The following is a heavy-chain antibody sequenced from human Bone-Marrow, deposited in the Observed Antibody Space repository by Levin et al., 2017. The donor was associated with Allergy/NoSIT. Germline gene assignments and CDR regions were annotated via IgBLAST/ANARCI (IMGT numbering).Heavy chain of an antibody. V-gene: IGHV3-7*01. CDR1: GFTFTSYW. CDR3: VRGGAPRKDYFYNYGMDV. CDR2: IKQDGSEK. Sequence: QAGGSLRLSCEASGFTFTSYWMSWVRQAPGKGLEWVATIKQDGSEKYYLTSVKGRFTISRDNDKNSLDLQMNSMRAEDTAVYYCVRGGAPRKDYFYNYGMDVWGQGTTATVSS. J-gene: IGHJ6*02. D-gene: IGHD1-26*01.